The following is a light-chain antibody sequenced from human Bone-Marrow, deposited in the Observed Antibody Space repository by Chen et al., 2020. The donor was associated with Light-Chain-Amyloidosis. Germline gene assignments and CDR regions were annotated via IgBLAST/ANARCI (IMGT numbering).Light chain of an antibody. Sequence: NFMLTQPHLVSASPGKTVIISCTRSSGSIATNYVQWYQYRPGSSPTTVIYEDDQRPSGVPDRFSGSIDRSSNSASLTISGLKTEDEADYYCQSYQGSSQGVFGGGTKLTVL. V-gene: IGLV6-57*01. CDR3: QSYQGSSQGV. CDR1: SGSIATNY. CDR2: EDD. J-gene: IGLJ3*02.